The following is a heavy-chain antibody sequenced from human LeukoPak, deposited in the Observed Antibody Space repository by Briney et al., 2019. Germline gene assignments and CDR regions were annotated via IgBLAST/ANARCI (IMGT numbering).Heavy chain of an antibody. V-gene: IGHV4-59*08. CDR2: VYYTGSA. Sequence: LSETLSLTCTVSGGSITNYYWTWVRQPPGKGLEWFGYVYYTGSANYNPSLKSRRTILVDTSKNQFSLNLSSVTAADTAVYYCARLAPVAHSGDYLGYFDYWGQGALVTVSS. CDR1: GGSITNYY. CDR3: ARLAPVAHSGDYLGYFDY. D-gene: IGHD4-17*01. J-gene: IGHJ4*02.